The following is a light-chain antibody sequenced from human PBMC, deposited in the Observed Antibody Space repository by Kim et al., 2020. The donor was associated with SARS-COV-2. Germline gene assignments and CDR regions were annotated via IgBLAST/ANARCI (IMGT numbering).Light chain of an antibody. CDR1: KLGDKY. Sequence: YELTQPPSVSVSPGQTASITCSGDKLGDKYACWYQQKPGQSPVLVIYQDSKRPSGIPERFSGSNSGNTATLTISGTQAMDEADYYCQAWDSSSVVFGGG. CDR3: QAWDSSSVV. J-gene: IGLJ2*01. V-gene: IGLV3-1*01. CDR2: QDS.